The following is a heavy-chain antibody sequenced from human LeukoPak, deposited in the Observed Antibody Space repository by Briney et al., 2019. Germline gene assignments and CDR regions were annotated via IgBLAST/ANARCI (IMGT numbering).Heavy chain of an antibody. V-gene: IGHV3-7*03. J-gene: IGHJ4*02. CDR1: GFTFSSYW. D-gene: IGHD2-15*01. Sequence: GGSLRLSCAASGFTFSSYWMSWVRQAPGKGLEWVANMKQDGSEKYYVDSVKGRFTISRDNAKNSLYLQMNSLRAEGTAVYYCARGLGYCSGGSCYPYYFDYWGQGTLVTVSS. CDR2: MKQDGSEK. CDR3: ARGLGYCSGGSCYPYYFDY.